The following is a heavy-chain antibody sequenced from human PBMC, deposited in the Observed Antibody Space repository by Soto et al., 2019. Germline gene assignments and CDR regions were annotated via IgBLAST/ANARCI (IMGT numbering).Heavy chain of an antibody. D-gene: IGHD2-8*01. V-gene: IGHV1-69*13. CDR3: ARRRSPYCTNGVCASGGAFDI. CDR1: GGTFSSYA. CDR2: IIPIFGTA. Sequence: VKVSCKASGGTFSSYAISWVRQAPGQGLEWMGGIIPIFGTANYAQKFQGRVTITADESTSTAYMELSSLRSEDTAVYYCARRRSPYCTNGVCASGGAFDIWGQGTMVTVSS. J-gene: IGHJ3*02.